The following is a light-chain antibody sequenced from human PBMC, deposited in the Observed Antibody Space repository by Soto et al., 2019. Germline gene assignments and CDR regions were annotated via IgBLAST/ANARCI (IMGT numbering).Light chain of an antibody. CDR3: QQSYSTPIT. J-gene: IGKJ5*01. V-gene: IGKV1-39*01. Sequence: IQLTPSPSSLSASVGDTVTITCRASQSINSHLNWYQQKPGKAPNVLIYTASTLPSGVPSRFSGSGSGTDLTLTISSLQPEDFATYYCQQSYSTPITFGQGTRREI. CDR1: QSINSH. CDR2: TAS.